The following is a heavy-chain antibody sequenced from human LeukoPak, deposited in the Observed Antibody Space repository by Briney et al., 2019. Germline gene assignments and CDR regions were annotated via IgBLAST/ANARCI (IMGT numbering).Heavy chain of an antibody. CDR2: IWNGGGNI. Sequence: GGSLRLSCAASGFTFSSHSMHWVRQAPGKWLEWVAVIWNGGGNIYYAYSVKGRFTISRDNSNNTLYLQMNSLRAEDTAVYYCARTEVPAAIKSGAFDIWGQGTMVTVSS. J-gene: IGHJ3*02. V-gene: IGHV3-33*01. CDR3: ARTEVPAAIKSGAFDI. D-gene: IGHD2-2*01. CDR1: GFTFSSHS.